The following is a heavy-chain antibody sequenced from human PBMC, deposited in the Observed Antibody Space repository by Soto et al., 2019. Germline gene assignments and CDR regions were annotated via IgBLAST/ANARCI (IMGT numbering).Heavy chain of an antibody. Sequence: EVQLVESGGGLIQPGGSLRLSCAASGLTVSNAYMAWVRQAPGMGLEWVSVIYDNGTTYYADSVKGRFTISRDTSTYTLSLQMDSLRAEDTAVYYCVSPLPSGRNYGLDVWGQGTTVTVSS. V-gene: IGHV3-53*01. CDR2: IYDNGTT. CDR3: VSPLPSGRNYGLDV. CDR1: GLTVSNAY. J-gene: IGHJ6*02. D-gene: IGHD3-10*01.